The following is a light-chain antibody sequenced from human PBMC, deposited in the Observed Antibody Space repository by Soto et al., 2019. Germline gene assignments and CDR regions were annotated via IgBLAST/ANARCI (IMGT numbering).Light chain of an antibody. Sequence: SVLTQPPSASETPGQPVSISCSGSNSNISGNTVNWYQHLPGTAPKLLIYYNNQRPSGVPDRFSGSKSGTSASLAISGLQSEDESDYYCAAWDDTLKRYVFGTGTRSPS. CDR3: AAWDDTLKRYV. V-gene: IGLV1-44*01. CDR1: NSNISGNT. CDR2: YNN. J-gene: IGLJ1*01.